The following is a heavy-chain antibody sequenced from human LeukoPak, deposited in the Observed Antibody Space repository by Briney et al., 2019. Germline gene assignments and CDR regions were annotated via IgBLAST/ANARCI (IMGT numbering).Heavy chain of an antibody. CDR3: ARDYTRSSPFDY. D-gene: IGHD2-2*02. CDR1: GYSFTSCW. CDR2: IYPGGSDA. V-gene: IGHV5-51*01. Sequence: GESLKISCKGSGYSFTSCWIGWVRQMPGKGLEWMGTIYPGGSDARYSPSFQGQVTISADKSISTAYLQWSSLKASDTAIYYCARDYTRSSPFDYWGQGTLVTVSS. J-gene: IGHJ4*02.